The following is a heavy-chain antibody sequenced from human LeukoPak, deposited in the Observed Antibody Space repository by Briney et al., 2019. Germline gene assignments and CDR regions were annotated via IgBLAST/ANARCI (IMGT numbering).Heavy chain of an antibody. CDR1: GFTFDDYA. CDR2: ISWNSGSI. V-gene: IGHV3-9*01. CDR3: AKGSEWELPHYFDY. J-gene: IGHJ4*02. D-gene: IGHD1-26*01. Sequence: PGGSLRLSCAASGFTFDDYAMPWVRQAPGKGLEWVSGISWNSGSIGYADSVKGRFTISRDNAKNSLYLQMNSLRAEDTALYYCAKGSEWELPHYFDYWGQGTLVTVSS.